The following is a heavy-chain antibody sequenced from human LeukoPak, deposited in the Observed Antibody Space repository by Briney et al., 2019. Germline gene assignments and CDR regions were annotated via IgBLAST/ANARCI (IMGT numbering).Heavy chain of an antibody. CDR3: MDV. CDR1: GFTFNDYS. CDR2: ISWNSGSI. Sequence: GGSLRLSCAASGFTFNDYSMHWVRQAPGKGLEWVSGISWNSGSIGYADPVKGRFSISRDNAKNSLYLQMDSLNPEDTAVYYGMDVWGQGTTVTVSS. J-gene: IGHJ6*02. V-gene: IGHV3-9*01.